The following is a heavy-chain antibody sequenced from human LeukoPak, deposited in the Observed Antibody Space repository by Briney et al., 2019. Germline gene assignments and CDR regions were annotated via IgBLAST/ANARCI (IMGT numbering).Heavy chain of an antibody. CDR3: ARDNDFWTDYYRLFDF. Sequence: SETLSLTCAVYGGSFSGYYWSWIRQPPGKGLEWIGSIHYSGSASYNPSLKSRVTISIDTSKNQFSLKLSSVTAADTAVYYCARDNDFWTDYYRLFDFWGQGILVTVSS. CDR2: IHYSGSA. D-gene: IGHD3/OR15-3a*01. J-gene: IGHJ4*02. V-gene: IGHV4-34*01. CDR1: GGSFSGYY.